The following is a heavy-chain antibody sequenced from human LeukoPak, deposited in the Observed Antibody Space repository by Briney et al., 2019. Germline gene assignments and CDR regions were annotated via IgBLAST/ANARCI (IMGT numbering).Heavy chain of an antibody. CDR1: GFSFSSYV. J-gene: IGHJ4*02. CDR3: VRGWSSISQYCQF. V-gene: IGHV3-23*01. D-gene: IGHD2/OR15-2a*01. CDR2: MTGNGDSK. Sequence: PGGSLRLSCAASGFSFSSYVASWVRLAPGKGLEWVSSMTGNGDSKNYADSVKGRFTISRDISQNTVYLQMNSLRVEDTAVYYCVRGWSSISQYCQFWGQGTRVTVSS.